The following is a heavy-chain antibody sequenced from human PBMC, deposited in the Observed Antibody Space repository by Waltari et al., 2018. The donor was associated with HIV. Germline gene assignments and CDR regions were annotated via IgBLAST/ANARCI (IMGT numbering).Heavy chain of an antibody. V-gene: IGHV7-4-1*02. D-gene: IGHD1-1*01. J-gene: IGHJ4*02. CDR1: TYTFPTYA. Sequence: QVQLVQSGSDLKKPGASVNVSCKASTYTFPTYALNWVRQAPGQGLEWMGWINTRTGNPTYAQAFTGRFVFSLDTSVSTAYLQITSLKAEDTAIYYCARVDGSASFSFDSWGQGALVTVSS. CDR3: ARVDGSASFSFDS. CDR2: INTRTGNP.